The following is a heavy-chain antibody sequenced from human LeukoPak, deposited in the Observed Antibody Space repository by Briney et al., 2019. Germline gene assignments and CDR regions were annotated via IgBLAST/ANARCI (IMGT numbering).Heavy chain of an antibody. CDR3: GRLGYDSSGYYYYGMDV. D-gene: IGHD3-22*01. CDR1: GYSFTSYW. V-gene: IGHV5-51*01. Sequence: GESLKISCKGSGYSFTSYWIGWVRQMPGKGLEWMGIIYPGDSDTRYSPSFQGQVTISADKSISTAYLQWSSLKASDTAMYYCGRLGYDSSGYYYYGMDVWGQGTTVTVSS. CDR2: IYPGDSDT. J-gene: IGHJ6*02.